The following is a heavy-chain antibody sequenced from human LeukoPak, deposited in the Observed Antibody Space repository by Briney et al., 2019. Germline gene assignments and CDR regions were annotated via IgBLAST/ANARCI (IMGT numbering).Heavy chain of an antibody. CDR3: ARDNFDWRPLDC. D-gene: IGHD3-9*01. V-gene: IGHV3-7*03. Sequence: GALRPSWAGSGSTFSSHWMTWVRQTPGKGLEWVASIKHDGSEKNYVDSVKGRFTISRDNAKNSLYVEMNNLRGEDTAVYYCARDNFDWRPLDCWGQGTLVTVSS. CDR1: GSTFSSHW. CDR2: IKHDGSEK. J-gene: IGHJ4*02.